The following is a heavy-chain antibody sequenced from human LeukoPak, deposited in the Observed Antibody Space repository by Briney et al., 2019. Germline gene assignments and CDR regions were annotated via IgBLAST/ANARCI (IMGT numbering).Heavy chain of an antibody. Sequence: ASVKVSCKASGYTFTNYYMHWVRQAPGQGLEWMGIINRSGGSTSSAQKFQGRVTMTRDTSTSTFYMELSSLRSEDTAVYYCARDHRDSSSSRGYYFDYWGQGTLVTVSS. D-gene: IGHD6-6*01. V-gene: IGHV1-46*01. CDR3: ARDHRDSSSSRGYYFDY. J-gene: IGHJ4*02. CDR1: GYTFTNYY. CDR2: INRSGGST.